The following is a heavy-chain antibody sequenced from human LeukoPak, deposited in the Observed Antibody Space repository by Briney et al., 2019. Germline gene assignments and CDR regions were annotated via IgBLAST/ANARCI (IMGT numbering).Heavy chain of an antibody. J-gene: IGHJ1*01. CDR1: GFTVTTKS. D-gene: IGHD2-2*01. CDR3: ASARESCIGSTCYEYFHH. CDR2: FYSPAST. Sequence: GGSLRLSCAASGFTVTTKSMAWVRQAPGRGLEWVSVFYSPASTYYADSMHGRFTISRDNSLNTLFLQMNSLRVEDTAVYYCASARESCIGSTCYEYFHHWGQGTPLTVSS. V-gene: IGHV3-53*01.